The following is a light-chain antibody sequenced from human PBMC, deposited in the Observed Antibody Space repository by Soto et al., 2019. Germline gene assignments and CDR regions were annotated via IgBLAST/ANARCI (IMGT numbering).Light chain of an antibody. CDR3: SSYVLSNNFV. J-gene: IGLJ1*01. V-gene: IGLV2-8*01. Sequence: QSVLTQPASVSGSPGQSITISCTGTSSDVGGYNYVSWYQQHPGKAPKLMIYEVNRRPSGVPDRFSASKSGNTAFLTVSGLQADDEADYYCSSYVLSNNFVFGTGTKVTVL. CDR1: SSDVGGYNY. CDR2: EVN.